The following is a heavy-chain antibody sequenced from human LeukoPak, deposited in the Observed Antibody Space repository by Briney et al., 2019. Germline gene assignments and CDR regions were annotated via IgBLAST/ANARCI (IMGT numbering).Heavy chain of an antibody. CDR3: ARGRGDCSGGSCYPYYYYYMDV. CDR2: IDYSGST. J-gene: IGHJ6*03. D-gene: IGHD2-15*01. V-gene: IGHV4-59*01. Sequence: SETLSLTCTVSGGSISSYYWSWIRQPPGKGLEWIGYIDYSGSTNYNPSLKSRVTISVDTSKNQFSLKLSSVTAADTAVYYCARGRGDCSGGSCYPYYYYYMDVWGKGTTVTVSS. CDR1: GGSISSYY.